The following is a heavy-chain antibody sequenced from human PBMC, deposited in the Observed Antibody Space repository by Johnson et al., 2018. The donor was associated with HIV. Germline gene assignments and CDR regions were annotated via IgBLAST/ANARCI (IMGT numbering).Heavy chain of an antibody. V-gene: IGHV3-23*04. CDR1: GFTFDDYG. J-gene: IGHJ3*02. CDR3: ANSLLLDAFNI. Sequence: VQLVESGGGVIRPGGSLRLSCATSGFTFDDYGMSWVRKAPGKGLEWVSFISGGEDDTYYADSVKGRFTISRDNSKTTLYLQMNSLRDEDTAVYYCANSLLLDAFNIWGQGKMVTVSS. CDR2: ISGGEDDT.